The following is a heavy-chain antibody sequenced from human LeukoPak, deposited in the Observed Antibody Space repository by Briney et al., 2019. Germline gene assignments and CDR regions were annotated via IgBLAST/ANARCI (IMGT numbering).Heavy chain of an antibody. CDR2: IIPIFGTA. D-gene: IGHD3-22*01. CDR1: GYTFTSYG. CDR3: ARDSPYDSSGYYPPSV. V-gene: IGHV1-69*06. Sequence: SVKVSCKASGYTFTSYGISWVRQAPGQGLEWMGGIIPIFGTANYAQKFQGRVTITADKSTSTAYMELSSLRSEDTAVYYCARDSPYDSSGYYPPSVWGQGTMVTVSS. J-gene: IGHJ3*01.